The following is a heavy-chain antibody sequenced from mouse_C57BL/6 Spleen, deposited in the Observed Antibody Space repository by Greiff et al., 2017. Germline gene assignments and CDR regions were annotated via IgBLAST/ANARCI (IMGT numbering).Heavy chain of an antibody. CDR3: ARHEETSIYDSYFDY. J-gene: IGHJ2*01. D-gene: IGHD1-1*01. CDR1: GYTFTEYT. V-gene: IGHV1-62-2*01. CDR2: LYPGSGSI. Sequence: VQLQQSGAELVKPGASVKLSCKASGYTFTEYTIHWVKQRPGQGLEWIGWLYPGSGSIKYNENFKDKATLTADKSSSAVYMELSRLTSEDSAVYFCARHEETSIYDSYFDYWGQGTTLTVSS.